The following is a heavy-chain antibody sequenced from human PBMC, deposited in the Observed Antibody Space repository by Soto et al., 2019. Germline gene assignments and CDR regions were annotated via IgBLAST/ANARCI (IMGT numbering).Heavy chain of an antibody. D-gene: IGHD3-22*01. CDR2: IYYSGST. CDR1: GGSISSGGYY. Sequence: SETLSLTCTVSGGSISSGGYYWSWIRQHPGKGLEWIGYIYYSGSTYYNPSLKSRVTMSVDTSKNQFSLKLSSVTAADTAVYHCARGSSGYYYLFDYWGQGTLVTVSS. J-gene: IGHJ4*02. V-gene: IGHV4-31*03. CDR3: ARGSSGYYYLFDY.